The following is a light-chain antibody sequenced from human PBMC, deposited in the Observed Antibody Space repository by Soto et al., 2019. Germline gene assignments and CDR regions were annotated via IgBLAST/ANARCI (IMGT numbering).Light chain of an antibody. J-gene: IGLJ1*01. CDR3: NSPTISNTRV. Sequence: QSGLPQPASLSGSPGQSIAISCSGTSTDVGAYNHVSWYQHHPGKAPKLMIYDVSNRPSGVSNRFSGSKSGYTASLTISWLLAEDEADYYCNSPTISNTRVFGTGTKVTV. CDR1: STDVGAYNH. CDR2: DVS. V-gene: IGLV2-14*01.